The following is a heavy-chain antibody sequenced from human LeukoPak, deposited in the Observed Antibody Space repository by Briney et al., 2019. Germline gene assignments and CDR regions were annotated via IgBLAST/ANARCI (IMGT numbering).Heavy chain of an antibody. CDR3: AKAGWGVNYYFDY. J-gene: IGHJ4*02. D-gene: IGHD3-10*01. Sequence: GGSLRLSCAASGFTFSSYAMSWVRQAPGKGLEWVSAISGSGGSTYYADSVKGRFTISRDNSKNTLYLQMNSLRAEDTAVCYCAKAGWGVNYYFDYWGQGTLVTVSS. V-gene: IGHV3-23*01. CDR1: GFTFSSYA. CDR2: ISGSGGST.